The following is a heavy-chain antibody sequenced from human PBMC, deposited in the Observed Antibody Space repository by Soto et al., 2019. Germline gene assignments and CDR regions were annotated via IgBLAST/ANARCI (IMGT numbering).Heavy chain of an antibody. CDR1: GGTFSSYA. CDR2: IIPIFGTA. D-gene: IGHD6-13*01. J-gene: IGHJ4*02. CDR3: ARVRFIKVAAGNPFDY. V-gene: IGHV1-69*13. Sequence: SVKVSCKASGGTFSSYAISWVRQAPGQGLEWMGGIIPIFGTANYAQKFQGRVTITADESTSTAYMELSSLRSEDTAVYYCARVRFIKVAAGNPFDYWGQGTLVTVSS.